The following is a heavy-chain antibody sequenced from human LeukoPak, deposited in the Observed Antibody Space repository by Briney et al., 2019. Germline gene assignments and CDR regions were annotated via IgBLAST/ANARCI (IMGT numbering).Heavy chain of an antibody. Sequence: GASVRVSCKASGYTFTSYVINWVRQATGQGLEWMGWMNPNSGNTGYAQKFQGRVTMTRNTSISTAYMELSSLRSEDTAVYYCAKKWGATIGYYYYYYMDVWGKGTTVTVSS. CDR2: MNPNSGNT. CDR1: GYTFTSYV. J-gene: IGHJ6*03. D-gene: IGHD1-26*01. CDR3: AKKWGATIGYYYYYYMDV. V-gene: IGHV1-8*01.